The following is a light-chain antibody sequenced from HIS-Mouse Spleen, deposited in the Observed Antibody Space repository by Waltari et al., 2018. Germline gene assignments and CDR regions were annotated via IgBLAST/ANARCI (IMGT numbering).Light chain of an antibody. CDR2: EVI. CDR1: SSDVGGYNY. Sequence: QSALTQPASVSGSPGQSITIPCPGTSSDVGGYNYVSWSQQHPGQAPKLMIYEVINRPSGVSNRFSGSKSGNTASLTISGLQAEDEADYYCSSYTSSSTFFGTGTKVTVL. CDR3: SSYTSSSTF. J-gene: IGLJ1*01. V-gene: IGLV2-14*01.